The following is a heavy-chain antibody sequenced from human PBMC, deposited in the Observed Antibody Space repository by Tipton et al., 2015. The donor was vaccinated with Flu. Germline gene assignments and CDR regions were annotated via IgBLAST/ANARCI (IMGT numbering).Heavy chain of an antibody. CDR1: GFTFSDYY. CDR2: ISSSGITL. D-gene: IGHD3-22*01. V-gene: IGHV3-11*04. CDR3: ARVQLLGYDSSGSQYYFDY. Sequence: SLRLSCAASGFTFSDYYMSWIRQAPGKGLEWVSYISSSGITLYYADSVKGRFTISRDNAKNSLYLQMNSLRAEDTAVYYCARVQLLGYDSSGSQYYFDYWGQGTLVTVSS. J-gene: IGHJ4*01.